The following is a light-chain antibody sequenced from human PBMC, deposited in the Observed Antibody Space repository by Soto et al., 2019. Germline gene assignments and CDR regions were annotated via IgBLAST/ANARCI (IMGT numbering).Light chain of an antibody. Sequence: DIQMTQSPSSLSASVGDRVTITCQASQDISNYLNWYQQKPGKAPKLLIYDASNLETGVPSRFSGSGSGTDFTFTISSLQPEDIATYYCQQYDNTFGQGTKVEIK. J-gene: IGKJ1*01. CDR3: QQYDNT. CDR2: DAS. V-gene: IGKV1-33*01. CDR1: QDISNY.